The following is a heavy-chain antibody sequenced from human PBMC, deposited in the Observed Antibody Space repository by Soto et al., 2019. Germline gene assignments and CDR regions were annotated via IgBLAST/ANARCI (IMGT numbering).Heavy chain of an antibody. CDR3: ARKVDMATSPFDY. Sequence: QVTLKESGPVVVKPTETLTLTCTVSGFSLSNARMGVSWIRQPPGKALEWLAHIFSNDEKAYSTSLRSRLTISKDTSKSQVVLTMTNLDPVDTATYYCARKVDMATSPFDYWGQGTLVTVSS. J-gene: IGHJ4*02. CDR1: GFSLSNARMG. D-gene: IGHD5-12*01. CDR2: IFSNDEK. V-gene: IGHV2-26*01.